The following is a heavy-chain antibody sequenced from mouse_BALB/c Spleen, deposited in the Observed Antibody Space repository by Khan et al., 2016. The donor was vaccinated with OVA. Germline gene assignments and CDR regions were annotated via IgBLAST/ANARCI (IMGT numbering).Heavy chain of an antibody. D-gene: IGHD1-1*01. CDR2: IYPGTGST. J-gene: IGHJ2*01. V-gene: IGHV1S132*01. CDR3: ARSSPTVVVCDY. Sequence: QVQLQQSGAELVRPGASVKLSCKTSGYIFISYWIHWVKQRSGQGLEWIARIYPGTGSTYYNENFKGKATLTADKSSSTACMQLSSLKSEDAAVYFCARSSPTVVVCDYWGQGTTLTVSS. CDR1: GYIFISYW.